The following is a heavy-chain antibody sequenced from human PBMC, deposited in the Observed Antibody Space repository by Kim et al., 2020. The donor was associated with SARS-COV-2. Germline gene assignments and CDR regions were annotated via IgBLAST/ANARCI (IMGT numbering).Heavy chain of an antibody. J-gene: IGHJ4*02. D-gene: IGHD6-13*01. Sequence: SETLSLTCTVSGGSISSSSYYWGWIRQPPGKGLEWIGSIYYSGSTYYNLSLKSRVTISVDTSKNQFSLKLSSVTAADTAVYYCARDRMAADDFDYWGQGTLVTVSS. CDR2: IYYSGST. CDR3: ARDRMAADDFDY. V-gene: IGHV4-39*07. CDR1: GGSISSSSYY.